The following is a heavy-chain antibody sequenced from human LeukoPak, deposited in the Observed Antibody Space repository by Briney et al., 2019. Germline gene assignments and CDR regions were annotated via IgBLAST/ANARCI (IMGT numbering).Heavy chain of an antibody. CDR1: GFSFRTYS. J-gene: IGHJ4*02. Sequence: QPGGSLRLSCAASGFSFRTYSMNWVRQAPGKGLEWVSYIGGGTGVIYYTDSVKGRFTISRDDAKSSVYLQMNSLRAEDTAVYYCGTGDPRFDFWGQGILVTVSS. CDR3: GTGDPRFDF. V-gene: IGHV3-48*01. CDR2: IGGGTGVI. D-gene: IGHD7-27*01.